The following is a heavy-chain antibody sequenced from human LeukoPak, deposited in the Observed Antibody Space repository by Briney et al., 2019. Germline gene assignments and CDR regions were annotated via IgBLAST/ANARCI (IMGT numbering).Heavy chain of an antibody. CDR2: ISSSSSYI. CDR3: ASDRGGSYSGWNY. V-gene: IGHV3-21*01. D-gene: IGHD1-26*01. J-gene: IGHJ4*02. CDR1: GFTFSSYS. Sequence: PGGSLRLSCAASGFTFSSYSMNWVRQAPGKGLEWVSSISSSSSYIYYADSVKGRFTISRDNAKNSLYLQMNSLRAEDTAVYYCASDRGGSYSGWNYWGQGTLVTVSS.